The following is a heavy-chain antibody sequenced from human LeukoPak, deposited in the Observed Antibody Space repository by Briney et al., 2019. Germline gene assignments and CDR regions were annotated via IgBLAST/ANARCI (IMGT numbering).Heavy chain of an antibody. D-gene: IGHD2-15*01. CDR1: GFTFNIYA. CDR2: INANGRAT. V-gene: IGHV3-23*01. J-gene: IGHJ4*02. CDR3: AKRVAASEPGFDS. Sequence: GGSLRLSCATSGFTFNIYAMSWFRRAPGRGLEWVSAINANGRATYYADSVKGRFTLSRDNSKSTLYLHMNSLNVEDTAVYYCAKRVAASEPGFDSWGRGTLVSVSS.